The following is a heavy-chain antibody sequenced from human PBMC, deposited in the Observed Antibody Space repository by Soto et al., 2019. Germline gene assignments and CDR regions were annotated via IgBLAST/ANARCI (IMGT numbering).Heavy chain of an antibody. D-gene: IGHD1-1*01. V-gene: IGHV3-53*01. CDR2: LYDVDGS. J-gene: IGHJ3*01. Sequence: DVQLVESGGGLIQPGESLRLSCAAFGLTISGKKYVAWVRQAPGKGLEWVSALYDVDGSFYADSVTGRFTTSSDSSKTTVYHQMNDLRPDDTAVYYCATRHEREHAFDVWGQGTTVTISS. CDR1: GLTISGKKY. CDR3: ATRHEREHAFDV.